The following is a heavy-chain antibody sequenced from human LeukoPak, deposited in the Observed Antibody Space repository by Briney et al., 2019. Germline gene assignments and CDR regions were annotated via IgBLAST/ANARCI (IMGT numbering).Heavy chain of an antibody. Sequence: GASVKVPCKASGYTFTGYYMHWVRQAPGQGLEWMGRINPNSGGTNYAQKFQGRVTMTRDTSISTAYMELSRLRSDDTAVYYCARVGSDYYYGMDVWGQGTTVTVSS. V-gene: IGHV1-2*06. J-gene: IGHJ6*02. CDR2: INPNSGGT. CDR1: GYTFTGYY. CDR3: ARVGSDYYYGMDV.